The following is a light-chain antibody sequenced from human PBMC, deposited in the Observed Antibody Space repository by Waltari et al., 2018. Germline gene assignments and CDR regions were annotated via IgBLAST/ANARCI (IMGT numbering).Light chain of an antibody. Sequence: EIVLTQSPATLSLSPGERATLSCRASQTVSSFLAWYQHKPGQAPRLLIYDASNRASGIPARFSGSGSGTDFTLTISSLEPEDFPLYYCQQRSDWPLTFGGGTKVEI. V-gene: IGKV3-11*01. CDR1: QTVSSF. CDR3: QQRSDWPLT. J-gene: IGKJ4*01. CDR2: DAS.